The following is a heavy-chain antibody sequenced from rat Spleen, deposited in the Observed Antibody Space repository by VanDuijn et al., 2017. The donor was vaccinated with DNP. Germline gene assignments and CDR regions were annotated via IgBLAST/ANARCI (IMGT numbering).Heavy chain of an antibody. J-gene: IGHJ4*01. CDR3: ARYINYFYVMDA. CDR1: GYFITNNY. D-gene: IGHD1-11*01. V-gene: IGHV3-1*01. CDR2: ISYSGST. Sequence: DVQLQESGPGLVKPSQSLSLTCSVTGYFITNNYWAWIRKFPGNKMEWMAYISYSGSTGYNPSLKSRISITRDTSKNQFFLQLNSVTTEDTATYYCARYINYFYVMDAWGQGASVTVSS.